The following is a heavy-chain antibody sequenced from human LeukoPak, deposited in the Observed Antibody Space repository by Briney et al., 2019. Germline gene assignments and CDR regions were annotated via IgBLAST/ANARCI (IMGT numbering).Heavy chain of an antibody. J-gene: IGHJ5*02. CDR2: ISGSGDNT. CDR1: GFTFSSYA. Sequence: PGGSLRLSCAASGFTFSSYAMGWVRQAPGKGLEWVSGISGSGDNTYYANSVKGRFTISRDNSKNTLYLQMNSLRAEDTARYYCAKWGQSNWYDPWGQGTLVTVSS. V-gene: IGHV3-23*01. D-gene: IGHD7-27*01. CDR3: AKWGQSNWYDP.